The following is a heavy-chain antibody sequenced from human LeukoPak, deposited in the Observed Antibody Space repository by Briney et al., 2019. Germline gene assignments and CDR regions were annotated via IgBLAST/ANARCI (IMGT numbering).Heavy chain of an antibody. V-gene: IGHV4-59*08. Sequence: SETLSLTCTVSGGSISSYYWSWIRQPPGKGLEWIGYIYYSGSTNYNPSLKSRVTISVDTSKNQFSLKLSSVTAADTAVYYCARRDYDILTGYSYYYMDVWGEGTTVTVSS. CDR1: GGSISSYY. CDR3: ARRDYDILTGYSYYYMDV. D-gene: IGHD3-9*01. CDR2: IYYSGST. J-gene: IGHJ6*03.